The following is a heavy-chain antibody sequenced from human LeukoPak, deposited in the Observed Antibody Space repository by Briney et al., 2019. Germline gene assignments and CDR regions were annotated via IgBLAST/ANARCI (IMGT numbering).Heavy chain of an antibody. CDR2: IYDSGCT. D-gene: IGHD3-10*01. J-gene: IGHJ6*03. CDR1: GGSISSYD. V-gene: IGHV4-59*01. Sequence: PSETLSLTCTVSGGSISSYDGSWIRQPPGKGLEWIGYIYDSGCTNYNPSLKIRVTISVHTSKNQFSLKPSSVTAADTAVYYCARVENLGRGLYYYYYYMDVWGKGTTVTVSS. CDR3: ARVENLGRGLYYYYYYMDV.